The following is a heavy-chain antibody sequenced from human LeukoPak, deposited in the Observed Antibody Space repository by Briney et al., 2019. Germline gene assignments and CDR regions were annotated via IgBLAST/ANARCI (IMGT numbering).Heavy chain of an antibody. V-gene: IGHV3-21*01. CDR1: GFTFSSYS. J-gene: IGHJ4*02. CDR2: ISSSSYI. D-gene: IGHD6-19*01. Sequence: GGSLRLSCAASGFTFSSYSMNWVRQAPGKGLEWVSSISSSSYIYYADSVKGRFNISRDNAKNSLYLQMNSLRAEDTAVYYCARAGSSGYHYWGQGTLVTVSS. CDR3: ARAGSSGYHY.